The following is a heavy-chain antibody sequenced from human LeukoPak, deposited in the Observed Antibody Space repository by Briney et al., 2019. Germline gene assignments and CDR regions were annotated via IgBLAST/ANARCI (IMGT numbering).Heavy chain of an antibody. D-gene: IGHD3-10*01. CDR3: ARLRAPMVRDNPFDY. Sequence: SGTLSLTCAVSGGSISSSNWWSWVRQPPVKGLEWIGEIYHSGSTNYNPSLKSRVTISVDTSKNQFSLKLSSVTAADTAVYYCARLRAPMVRDNPFDYWGQGTLVTVSS. V-gene: IGHV4-4*02. J-gene: IGHJ4*02. CDR1: GGSISSSNW. CDR2: IYHSGST.